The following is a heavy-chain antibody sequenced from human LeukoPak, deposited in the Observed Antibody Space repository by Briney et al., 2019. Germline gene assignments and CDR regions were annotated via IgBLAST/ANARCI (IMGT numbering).Heavy chain of an antibody. Sequence: RPGGSLRLSCAASGFTFDDYGMSWVRQAPGKGLEWVSGINWNGGSTGYADSVKGRFPISRDNAKNSLYLQMNSLRAEDTALYYCARASGYSSSWYGSVYWGQGTLVTVSS. D-gene: IGHD6-13*01. V-gene: IGHV3-20*04. CDR3: ARASGYSSSWYGSVY. CDR2: INWNGGST. J-gene: IGHJ4*02. CDR1: GFTFDDYG.